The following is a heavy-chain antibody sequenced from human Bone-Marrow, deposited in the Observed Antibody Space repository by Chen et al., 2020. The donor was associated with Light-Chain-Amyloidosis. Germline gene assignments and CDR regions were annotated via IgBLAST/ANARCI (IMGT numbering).Heavy chain of an antibody. V-gene: IGHV4-4*02. Sequence: QVQLQESGPGLVKPSGTLSLTCTVPVGSISSGKWWSWVRQSPGKGLEWIGEVYHNGGTNYNPSLKNRVTIFVDNSKNQFSLQLTSVTAADTAVYFCARVGSDYYDNSGFYPLDYWGQGTLVTVSS. D-gene: IGHD3-22*01. CDR3: ARVGSDYYDNSGFYPLDY. CDR2: VYHNGGT. CDR1: VGSISSGKW. J-gene: IGHJ4*02.